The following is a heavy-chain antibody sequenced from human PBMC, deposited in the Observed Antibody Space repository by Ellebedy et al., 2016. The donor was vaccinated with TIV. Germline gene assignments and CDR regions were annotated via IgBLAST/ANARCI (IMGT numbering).Heavy chain of an antibody. J-gene: IGHJ5*02. D-gene: IGHD3-10*01. CDR1: GGSISSGGYY. Sequence: SETLSLTXTVSGGSISSGGYYWSWIRQPPGKGLEWIGEINHSGSTNYNPSLKSRVTISVDTSKNQFSLKLSPVTAADTAVYYCARRMVRGVTSWGQGTLVTVSS. CDR2: INHSGST. CDR3: ARRMVRGVTS. V-gene: IGHV4-39*07.